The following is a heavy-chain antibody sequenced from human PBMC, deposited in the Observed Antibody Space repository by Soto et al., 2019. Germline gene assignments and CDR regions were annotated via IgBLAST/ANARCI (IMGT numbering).Heavy chain of an antibody. CDR2: IYYSGTS. CDR3: AAYASGRRGWFDP. J-gene: IGHJ5*02. D-gene: IGHD2-2*01. CDR1: GGSISNDNW. V-gene: IGHV4-4*02. Sequence: SETLSLTCAVSGGSISNDNWWSWVRQAPGKGLEWIGEIYYSGTSNYNPSLKNRVTISIDKSKNQFSLNLNSMTAADTAVYYCAAYASGRRGWFDPWGQGTLVTVSS.